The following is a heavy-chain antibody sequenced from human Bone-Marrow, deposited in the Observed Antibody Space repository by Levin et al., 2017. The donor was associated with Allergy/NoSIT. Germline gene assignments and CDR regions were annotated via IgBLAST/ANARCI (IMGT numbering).Heavy chain of an antibody. CDR2: VSMDGNKK. CDR1: GFTFSSYA. J-gene: IGHJ4*02. CDR3: AKVSSTSWYFDS. V-gene: IGHV3-30*18. Sequence: GGSLRLSCAASGFTFSSYAMHWVRQGPGKGLEWVAVVSMDGNKKHFADSVKGRFTISRDNSKNTLSLQMNSLRPEDTSVYYCAKVSSTSWYFDSWGQGTLVTVSS. D-gene: IGHD2-2*01.